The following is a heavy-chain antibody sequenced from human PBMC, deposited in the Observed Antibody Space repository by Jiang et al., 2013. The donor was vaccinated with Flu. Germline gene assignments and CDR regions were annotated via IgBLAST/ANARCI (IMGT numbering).Heavy chain of an antibody. CDR1: GFSFSGYG. Sequence: VVQPGGSLRLSCAASGFSFSGYGMHWVRQAPGRGLEWVAIIWYDGDRKYYGDSVKGRFTISRDNSNNMLSLQMSRLRVEDTAVYYCARDGPYYGSGSQYYYYGMDVWGQGTAVTVSS. J-gene: IGHJ6*02. D-gene: IGHD3-10*01. V-gene: IGHV3-33*01. CDR3: ARDGPYYGSGSQYYYYGMDV. CDR2: IWYDGDRK.